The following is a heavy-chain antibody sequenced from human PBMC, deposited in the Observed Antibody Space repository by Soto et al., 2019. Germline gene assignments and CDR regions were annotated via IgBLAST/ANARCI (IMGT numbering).Heavy chain of an antibody. CDR1: GFTFSNYG. Sequence: QVQLVESGGGVVQPGRSLRLSCAASGFTFSNYGMHWVRQAPRKGLEWVAIIWHDGNNKYYADSVRGRFIISRDNSKNRLYLQMNSLRAEDTAVYYCASDLVGASDSYGLDVWGQGTPVTVSS. D-gene: IGHD1-26*01. CDR3: ASDLVGASDSYGLDV. CDR2: IWHDGNNK. J-gene: IGHJ6*02. V-gene: IGHV3-33*01.